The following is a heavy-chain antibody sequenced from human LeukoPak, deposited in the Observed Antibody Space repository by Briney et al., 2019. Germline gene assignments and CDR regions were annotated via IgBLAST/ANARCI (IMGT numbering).Heavy chain of an antibody. V-gene: IGHV4-4*02. J-gene: IGHJ4*02. CDR2: VHLDGRT. CDR1: GGSISSTNW. Sequence: TSGTLSLICGVSGGSISSTNWWTWRRHPPGKGLEGIGEVHLDGRTNYNPSLESRLTMSVDLSENHISLKLTSVTAADTAVYYCAREGGFYRPLDYTGQGTLVTVSS. D-gene: IGHD3-3*01. CDR3: AREGGFYRPLDY.